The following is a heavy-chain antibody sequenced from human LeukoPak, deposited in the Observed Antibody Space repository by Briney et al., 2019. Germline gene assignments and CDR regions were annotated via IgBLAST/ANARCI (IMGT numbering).Heavy chain of an antibody. CDR3: ARDRYYYDSSVRYFDY. CDR1: GGSISSYY. D-gene: IGHD3-22*01. CDR2: IHTSGST. V-gene: IGHV4-4*07. Sequence: SETLSLTCTVSGGSISSYYWSWIRQPAGKGLEWIGRIHTSGSTNYSPSLKSRVTMSVDTSKNQFSLKLSSVTAADTAVYYCARDRYYYDSSVRYFDYWGQGTLVTVSS. J-gene: IGHJ4*02.